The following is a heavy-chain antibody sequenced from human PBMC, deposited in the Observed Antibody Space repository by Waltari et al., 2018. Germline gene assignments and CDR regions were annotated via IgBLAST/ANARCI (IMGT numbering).Heavy chain of an antibody. CDR2: MNRNSGNT. Sequence: QVQLVQSGAEVKKPGASVKVSCKASGSTFTSYDINWVRQATGQGLEWMGGMNRNSGNTCDEQKCQGRVTMTRNTAISTAYSELSSLRSEDTGVYYCARGVDDTSGYYYRLWGQGTLVTVSS. V-gene: IGHV1-8*01. CDR1: GSTFTSYD. J-gene: IGHJ4*02. D-gene: IGHD3-22*01. CDR3: ARGVDDTSGYYYRL.